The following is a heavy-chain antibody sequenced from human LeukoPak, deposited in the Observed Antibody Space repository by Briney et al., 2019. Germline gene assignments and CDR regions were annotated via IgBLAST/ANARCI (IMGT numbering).Heavy chain of an antibody. J-gene: IGHJ4*02. V-gene: IGHV4-34*01. CDR3: ARAGYYTRFFDY. CDR1: GGSFSGYY. D-gene: IGHD3-3*01. CDR2: INHSGST. Sequence: KSSETLSLTCAVYGGSFSGYYWSWIRQPPGKGLEWIGEINHSGSTNYNPSLKSRVTISVDTSKSQFSLKLSSVTAADTAVYYCARAGYYTRFFDYWGQGTLVTVSS.